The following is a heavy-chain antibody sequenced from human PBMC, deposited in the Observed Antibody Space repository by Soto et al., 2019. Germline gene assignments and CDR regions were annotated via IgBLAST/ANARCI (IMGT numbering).Heavy chain of an antibody. D-gene: IGHD1-7*01. CDR1: GFTFSSYG. CDR2: IWYDGSNK. CDR3: AKELELPTYYYYGMDV. J-gene: IGHJ6*02. V-gene: IGHV3-33*06. Sequence: GGSLRLSCAASGFTFSSYGMHWVRQAPGKGLEWVAVIWYDGSNKYYADSVKGRFTISRDNSKNTLYLQMNSLRAEDTAVYYCAKELELPTYYYYGMDVWGQGTTVTVSS.